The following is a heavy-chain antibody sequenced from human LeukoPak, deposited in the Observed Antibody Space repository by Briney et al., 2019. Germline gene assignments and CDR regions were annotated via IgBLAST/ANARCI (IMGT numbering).Heavy chain of an antibody. CDR3: AKEGGMVTDY. D-gene: IGHD2-21*02. Sequence: PGGSLRLSCAVSGFTFSSYGMHWVRQAPGKGLEWVAFIRYDGSNKYYADSVKGRFTISRDNSKNTLYLQMNSLRAEDTAVYYCAKEGGMVTDYWGQGTLVTVSS. J-gene: IGHJ4*02. CDR2: IRYDGSNK. CDR1: GFTFSSYG. V-gene: IGHV3-30*02.